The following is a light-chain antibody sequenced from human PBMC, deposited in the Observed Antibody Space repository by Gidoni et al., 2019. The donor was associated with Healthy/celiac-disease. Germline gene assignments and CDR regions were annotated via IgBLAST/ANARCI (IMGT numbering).Light chain of an antibody. V-gene: IGKV1-39*01. CDR2: AAS. J-gene: IGKJ4*01. CDR1: QSISSY. Sequence: DIQMTQSPSSLSASVGDRVTITCRASQSISSYLNLYQQKPGKAPKRLIYAASSLQSGVPSRFSGSGSGTDFTLTIISLQLEDFSTDYCQQSYSTLLPFGGGTKVEIK. CDR3: QQSYSTLLP.